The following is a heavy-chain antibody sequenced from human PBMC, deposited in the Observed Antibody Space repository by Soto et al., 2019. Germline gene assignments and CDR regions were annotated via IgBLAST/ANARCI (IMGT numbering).Heavy chain of an antibody. V-gene: IGHV4-59*01. D-gene: IGHD6-6*01. Sequence: SETLSLTCTVSGGSISSYYWSWIRQPPGKGLEWIGYIYYSGSTNYNPSLKSRVTISVDTSKNQFSLKLSSVTAADTAVYYCARGVLGYYYYMDVWGKGTTVTVSS. CDR2: IYYSGST. CDR1: GGSISSYY. CDR3: ARGVLGYYYYMDV. J-gene: IGHJ6*03.